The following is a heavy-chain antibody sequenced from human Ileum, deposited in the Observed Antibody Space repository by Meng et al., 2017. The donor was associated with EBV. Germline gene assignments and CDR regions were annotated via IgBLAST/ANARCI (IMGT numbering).Heavy chain of an antibody. CDR1: GAAFAISDSY. CDR2: INNRSTT. J-gene: IGHJ5*02. CDR3: AARHSISIGGVCPWVDP. D-gene: IGHD2-8*02. V-gene: IGHV4-39*01. Sequence: QLAQPGLVMPPASRSLTGSCTGAAFAISDSYSGWIRQPPGQGLEWIGDINNRSTTTYNPSLYHRRAIFIDTTKTQIAMELSSVTAADTAVYYWAARHSISIGGVCPWVDPWGQGTLVTVSS.